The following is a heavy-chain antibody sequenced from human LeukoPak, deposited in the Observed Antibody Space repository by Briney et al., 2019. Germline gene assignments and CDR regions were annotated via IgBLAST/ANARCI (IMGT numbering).Heavy chain of an antibody. D-gene: IGHD4-17*01. J-gene: IGHJ4*02. Sequence: GGSLRLSCAASGFTFSNYAMRWIRQAPGKGLEWVSSISPYDGSTYYADSVKGRFTISRDDSKNTLYLQMNSLRPDDTAVYYCATKPKVTVLPLFDYWGQGTLVTVSS. CDR3: ATKPKVTVLPLFDY. CDR2: ISPYDGST. CDR1: GFTFSNYA. V-gene: IGHV3-23*01.